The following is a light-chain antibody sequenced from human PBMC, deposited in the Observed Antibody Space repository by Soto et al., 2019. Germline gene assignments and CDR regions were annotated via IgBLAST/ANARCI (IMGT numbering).Light chain of an antibody. CDR3: QQRYNWPPIT. CDR1: QSVISY. J-gene: IGKJ5*01. Sequence: EIVLTQSPATLSLSPGERATLSCRASQSVISYLAWYQQKPGQAPRLLIYDASNRATGVPARFSGSGSGTDFTLTISSLEPEDFAVYYCQQRYNWPPITFGQGTRLEIK. V-gene: IGKV3-11*01. CDR2: DAS.